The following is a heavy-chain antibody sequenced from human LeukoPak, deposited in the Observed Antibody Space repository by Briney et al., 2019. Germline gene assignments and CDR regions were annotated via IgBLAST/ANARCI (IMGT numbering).Heavy chain of an antibody. CDR3: ARGSNYYDSGKGWFDP. CDR1: GYTFTSYG. Sequence: ASVKVSCKASGYTFTSYGISWVRQAPGQGLEWMGWISAYNGNTNYAQKLQGRVTMTTDTSTSTAYMELRSLRSDDTAVYYCARGSNYYDSGKGWFDPWGQGTLVTVSS. J-gene: IGHJ5*02. V-gene: IGHV1-18*01. CDR2: ISAYNGNT. D-gene: IGHD3-10*01.